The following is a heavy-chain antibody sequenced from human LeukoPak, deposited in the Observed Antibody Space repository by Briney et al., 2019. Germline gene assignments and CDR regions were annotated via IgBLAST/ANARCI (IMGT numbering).Heavy chain of an antibody. J-gene: IGHJ4*02. V-gene: IGHV1-3*02. CDR1: GYTFTSYA. CDR3: ARAGSGSGSYSLDY. CDR2: SNAGNGNT. Sequence: ASVKVSCKASGYTFTSYAMHWVRQAPGQRLGWMGWSNAGNGNTKYSQEFQGRVTITRDTSASTAYMELSSLRSEDMAVYYCARAGSGSGSYSLDYWGQGTLVTVSS. D-gene: IGHD3-10*01.